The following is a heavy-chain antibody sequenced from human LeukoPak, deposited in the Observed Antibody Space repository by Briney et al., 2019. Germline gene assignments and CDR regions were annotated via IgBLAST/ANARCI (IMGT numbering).Heavy chain of an antibody. V-gene: IGHV1-2*02. J-gene: IGHJ5*02. Sequence: ASVKVSCKASGCTFTCYYMHWVRQAPGQGLEWMGWINPNSGGTNYAQKFQGRVTMTRDTSISTAYMELSRLRSDDTAVYYCARGSVVPAASPRGFDPWGQGTLVTVSS. D-gene: IGHD2-2*01. CDR2: INPNSGGT. CDR1: GCTFTCYY. CDR3: ARGSVVPAASPRGFDP.